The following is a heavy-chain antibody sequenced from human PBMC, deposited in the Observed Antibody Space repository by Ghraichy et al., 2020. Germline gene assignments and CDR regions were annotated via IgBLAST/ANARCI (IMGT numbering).Heavy chain of an antibody. Sequence: GESLNISCVGSGFTFSGYSMNWVRQSPGKGLEWVSYITSSGRSIVYADSVKGRFTISRDNAQSSLSLQMNGLRDEDTAVYYCARGSKVVRFFYYDGMDVWGQGTAVTVSS. CDR3: ARGSKVVRFFYYDGMDV. J-gene: IGHJ6*02. CDR2: ITSSGRSI. CDR1: GFTFSGYS. D-gene: IGHD4-23*01. V-gene: IGHV3-48*02.